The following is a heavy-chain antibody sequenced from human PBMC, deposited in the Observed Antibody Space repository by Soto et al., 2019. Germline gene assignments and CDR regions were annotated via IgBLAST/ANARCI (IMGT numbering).Heavy chain of an antibody. CDR3: ARAENQFPFDY. D-gene: IGHD2-21*01. Sequence: SETLSLTCTVSGGSISSYYWSWIRQPPGKGLEWIGYIYYSGSTNYNPSLKSRVTISVDTSKNQFSLKLSSVTAADTAVYHCARAENQFPFDYWGQGTLVTVSS. J-gene: IGHJ4*02. CDR2: IYYSGST. CDR1: GGSISSYY. V-gene: IGHV4-59*01.